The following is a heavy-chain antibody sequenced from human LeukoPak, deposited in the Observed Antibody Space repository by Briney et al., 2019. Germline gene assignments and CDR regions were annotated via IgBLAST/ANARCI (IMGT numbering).Heavy chain of an antibody. CDR3: ARDGENYDSRGVGYFDY. CDR2: IWYDGSNK. CDR1: GFTFSSYG. Sequence: PGGSLRLSCAASGFTFSSYGMHWVRQAPGKGLEWVAVIWYDGSNKYYADSVKGRFTISRDNSKNTLYLQMNSLRAEDTAVYYCARDGENYDSRGVGYFDYWGQGTLVTVSP. J-gene: IGHJ4*02. D-gene: IGHD3-22*01. V-gene: IGHV3-33*01.